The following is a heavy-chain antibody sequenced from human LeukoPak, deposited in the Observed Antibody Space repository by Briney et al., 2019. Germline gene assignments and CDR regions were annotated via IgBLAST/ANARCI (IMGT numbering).Heavy chain of an antibody. CDR3: ARHDVMGYYFDY. V-gene: IGHV4-61*02. CDR2: IYTSGST. Sequence: PSETLSLTCTVSGGSISSGRHYWSWIRQPAGKGLEWIGRIYTSGSTNYNPSLTSRVTISVDTSKNQFSLKLSSVTAADTAVYYCARHDVMGYYFDYWGQGTLVTVSS. CDR1: GGSISSGRHY. J-gene: IGHJ4*02. D-gene: IGHD2-8*01.